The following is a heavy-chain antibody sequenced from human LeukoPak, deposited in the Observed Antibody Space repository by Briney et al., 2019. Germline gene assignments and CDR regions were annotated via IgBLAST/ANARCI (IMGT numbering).Heavy chain of an antibody. D-gene: IGHD3-3*01. CDR3: ARDGRVHYDFWSGYYRDEVWFDP. CDR2: INPSGGST. V-gene: IGHV1-46*03. CDR1: GYTFTSYY. J-gene: IGHJ5*02. Sequence: ASVKVSCKASGYTFTSYYMHWVRQAPGQGLKWMGIINPSGGSTSYAQKFQGRVTMTRDTSTSTVYMELSSLRSEDTAVYYCARDGRVHYDFWSGYYRDEVWFDPWGQGTLVTVSS.